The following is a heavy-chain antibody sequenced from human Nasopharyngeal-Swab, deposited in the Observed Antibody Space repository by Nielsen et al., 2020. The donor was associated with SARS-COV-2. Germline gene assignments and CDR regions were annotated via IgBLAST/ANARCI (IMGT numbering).Heavy chain of an antibody. CDR3: ARGLIAAAGHDY. D-gene: IGHD6-13*01. Sequence: SETLSLTCAVYGGSFSGYYWSWIRQPPGKGLEWIGEINHSGSTNYNPSLKSRVTISVGTSKNQFSLKLSSVTAADTAVHYCARGLIAAAGHDYWGQGTLVTVSS. V-gene: IGHV4-34*01. J-gene: IGHJ4*02. CDR2: INHSGST. CDR1: GGSFSGYY.